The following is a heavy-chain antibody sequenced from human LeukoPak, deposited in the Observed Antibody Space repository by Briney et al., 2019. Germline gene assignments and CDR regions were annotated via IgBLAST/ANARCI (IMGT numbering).Heavy chain of an antibody. CDR2: ISGSGST. CDR1: GFTFRTYG. V-gene: IGHV3-23*01. J-gene: IGHJ4*02. D-gene: IGHD6-19*01. Sequence: GGSLRLSCAASGFTFRTYGMNWVRQAPGKGLEWVSVISGSGSTYYADSVKGRFTISRDNSKNTLYLQMNSLRAEDTGVYYCAKDLSSGSRRAYWGQGTLVTVSS. CDR3: AKDLSSGSRRAY.